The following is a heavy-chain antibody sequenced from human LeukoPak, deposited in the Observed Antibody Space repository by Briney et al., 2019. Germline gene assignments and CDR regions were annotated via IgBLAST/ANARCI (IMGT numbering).Heavy chain of an antibody. Sequence: GGSLRLSCAASGFTFDDYGMSWVRQAPGKGLEGVSGINWNGGSTGYADSVKGPFTLSRDNAKNSLYLQMKRLRAEDTALYYCERDHEYYGSGSYWLPTNFYFDYWGKGTLVTVSS. J-gene: IGHJ4*02. V-gene: IGHV3-20*04. CDR3: ERDHEYYGSGSYWLPTNFYFDY. CDR1: GFTFDDYG. D-gene: IGHD3-10*01. CDR2: INWNGGST.